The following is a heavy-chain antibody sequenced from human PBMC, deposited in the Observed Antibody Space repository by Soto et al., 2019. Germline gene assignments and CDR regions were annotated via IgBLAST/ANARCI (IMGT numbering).Heavy chain of an antibody. CDR2: SIPIFGTA. V-gene: IGHV1-69*01. D-gene: IGHD3-16*01. CDR1: GGTSNRYA. Sequence: QVQLVQSGAEVKKPGSSVKVSCKASGGTSNRYAFSWVRQAPGQGLEWMGGSIPIFGTANYAQKFQGRATITADESTSTGYMELSRLRSDDTATYYCATGRGSGGFDSWGPGTQVIVSS. J-gene: IGHJ4*02. CDR3: ATGRGSGGFDS.